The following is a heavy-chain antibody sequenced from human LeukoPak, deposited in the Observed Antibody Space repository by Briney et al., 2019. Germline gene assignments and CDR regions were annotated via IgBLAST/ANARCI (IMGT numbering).Heavy chain of an antibody. CDR1: GFTFSSYG. Sequence: TGRSLRLSCAASGFTFSSYGMHWVRQAPGKGLEWVSSISSSSSYIYYADSVKGRFTISRDNAKNSLYLQMNSLRAEDTAVYYCARDPRVVVLGGYYFDYWGQGTLVTVSS. D-gene: IGHD2-8*01. J-gene: IGHJ4*02. CDR3: ARDPRVVVLGGYYFDY. V-gene: IGHV3-21*01. CDR2: ISSSSSYI.